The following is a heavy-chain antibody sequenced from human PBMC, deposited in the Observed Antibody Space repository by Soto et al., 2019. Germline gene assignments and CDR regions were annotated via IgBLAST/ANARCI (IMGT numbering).Heavy chain of an antibody. J-gene: IGHJ6*02. Sequence: EVQLVESGGGLVKPGGSLRLSCAASGFTFSYYSMNWVRQAPGKGLEWVSSISCSGSYIYYADSVKGRFTISRDNAKNSLYLKMNSLRAEDTTVYYCARVVDYCDPYYYYGMDVWGQGTTVTVSS. D-gene: IGHD3-22*01. CDR3: ARVVDYCDPYYYYGMDV. CDR2: ISCSGSYI. V-gene: IGHV3-21*01. CDR1: GFTFSYYS.